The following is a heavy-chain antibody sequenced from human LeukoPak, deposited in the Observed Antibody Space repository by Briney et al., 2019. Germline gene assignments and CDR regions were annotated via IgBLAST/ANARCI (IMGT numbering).Heavy chain of an antibody. CDR1: GGSISSGGYY. D-gene: IGHD6-19*01. CDR3: ARKRSSGWYSGY. Sequence: SETLSLTCTVSGGSISSGGYYWSWIRQHPGKGLEWIGYIYYSGSTYYNPSLKSRVTISVDTSKNQFSLKLSSVTAADTAVYYCARKRSSGWYSGYWGQGTLVTVSS. V-gene: IGHV4-31*03. CDR2: IYYSGST. J-gene: IGHJ4*02.